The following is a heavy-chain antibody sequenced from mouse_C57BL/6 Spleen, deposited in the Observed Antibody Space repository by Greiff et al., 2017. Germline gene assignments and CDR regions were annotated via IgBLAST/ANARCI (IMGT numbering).Heavy chain of an antibody. V-gene: IGHV1-54*01. CDR3: AGWCYCGSSEGAMDY. Sequence: QVQLQESGAELVRPGTSVKLSCKASGYAFTNYLIEWVKQRPGQGLEWIGVIYPGSGDTNYNEKFKGKATLTADKSSSTAYMQLSSLTSNDSAVYVSAGWCYCGSSEGAMDYWGQGTTLTVSS. J-gene: IGHJ2*01. CDR2: IYPGSGDT. D-gene: IGHD1-1*01. CDR1: GYAFTNYL.